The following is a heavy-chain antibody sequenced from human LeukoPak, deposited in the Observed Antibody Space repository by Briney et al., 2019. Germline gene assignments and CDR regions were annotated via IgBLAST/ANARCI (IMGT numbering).Heavy chain of an antibody. CDR2: IYYSGST. V-gene: IGHV4-59*01. CDR3: ARDCSSWYDY. J-gene: IGHJ4*02. Sequence: PSETLSLTCTVSGGSISSYYWSWIRQPPGKGLEWIGYIYYSGSTNYNPSLKSRVTISVDTSKNQFSLKLSSVTAADTAVYHCARDCSSWYDYWGQGTLVTVSS. CDR1: GGSISSYY. D-gene: IGHD6-13*01.